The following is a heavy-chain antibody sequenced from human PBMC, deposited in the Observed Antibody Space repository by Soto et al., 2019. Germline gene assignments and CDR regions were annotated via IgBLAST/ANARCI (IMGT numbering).Heavy chain of an antibody. Sequence: QVQLVQSGAEVKKPGSSVKVSCKSSGGTFGSYAISWVRQAPGQGLEWMGGVIPIFGKPHYAQKFHGRVTITADIPTSTAYLELSSLKSADTAVYYCAKIRWTISLQEEDAIWGQGTLVTVSS. CDR2: VIPIFGKP. CDR3: AKIRWTISLQEEDAI. D-gene: IGHD2-15*01. J-gene: IGHJ4*02. CDR1: GGTFGSYA. V-gene: IGHV1-69*06.